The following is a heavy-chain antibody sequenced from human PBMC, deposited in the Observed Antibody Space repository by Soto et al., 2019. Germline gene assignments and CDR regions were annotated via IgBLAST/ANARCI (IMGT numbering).Heavy chain of an antibody. V-gene: IGHV3-73*02. CDR2: IRDTVHNAAT. J-gene: IGHJ4*02. Sequence: EVQLVESGGALVQPGGSLTLSCAASGFTFSWSTMHWVRQAPGKGLEWVGRIRDTVHNAATAYGASVKGRFTLSRDDSKNTTYLQMDSLKTEDTAVYYCARHIHNYDSSGRASLDYWGQGTLVTVSS. CDR1: GFTFSWST. D-gene: IGHD3-22*01. CDR3: ARHIHNYDSSGRASLDY.